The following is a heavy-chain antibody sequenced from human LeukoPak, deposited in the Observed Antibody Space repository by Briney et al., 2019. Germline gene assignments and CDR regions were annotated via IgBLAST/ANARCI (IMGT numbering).Heavy chain of an antibody. CDR2: TNHSGST. CDR1: GGSFSGYY. V-gene: IGHV4-34*01. J-gene: IGHJ6*02. Sequence: SETLSLTCAVYGGSFSGYYWSWIRQPPGKGLEWIGETNHSGSTNYNPSLKSRVTISVDTSKNQFSLKLSSVTAADTAVYYCARGDCSSTSCYSYYYYYYGMDVWGQGTTVTVSS. D-gene: IGHD2-2*02. CDR3: ARGDCSSTSCYSYYYYYYGMDV.